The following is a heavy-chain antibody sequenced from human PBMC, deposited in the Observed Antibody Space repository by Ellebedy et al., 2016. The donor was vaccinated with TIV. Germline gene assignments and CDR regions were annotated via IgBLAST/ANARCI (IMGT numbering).Heavy chain of an antibody. J-gene: IGHJ3*02. Sequence: GESLKISCAASRFSFSSYWMSWVRQAPGKGLEWVANIKQDGSEKYYVDSVRGRFTISRDNAKNSLYLHLNSLRAEDTAMYYCATDGSYGDYLSPTHAFVIWGQGTMVTVPS. V-gene: IGHV3-7*01. CDR2: IKQDGSEK. CDR1: RFSFSSYW. CDR3: ATDGSYGDYLSPTHAFVI. D-gene: IGHD4-17*01.